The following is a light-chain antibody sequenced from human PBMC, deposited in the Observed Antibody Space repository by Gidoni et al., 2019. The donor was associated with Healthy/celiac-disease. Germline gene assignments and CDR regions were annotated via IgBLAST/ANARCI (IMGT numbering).Light chain of an antibody. CDR1: QSISSY. Sequence: DIQMTQSPSSLSASVGDRVTITCRASQSISSYLNWYQQKPGKAPKLLIYAASSLQSGVPSRFIGSVSGTDFTLTISSLQPEDFATYYCQQSYSTPLTFXXXTKVEIK. CDR2: AAS. J-gene: IGKJ1*01. CDR3: QQSYSTPLT. V-gene: IGKV1-39*01.